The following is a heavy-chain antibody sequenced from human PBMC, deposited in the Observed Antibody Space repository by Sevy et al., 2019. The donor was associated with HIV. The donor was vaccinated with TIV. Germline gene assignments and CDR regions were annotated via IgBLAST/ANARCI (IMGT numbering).Heavy chain of an antibody. CDR2: TYYNGHI. V-gene: IGHV4-59*08. Sequence: SETLSLTCTVSGGSITSLYWNWIRQPPGKGLEWIANTYYNGHINYNPSLKSRVTLSLDTSKNQFSLRLSSVTAADTAMYYRAFVNAGGRGYSWGQGTLVSVSS. J-gene: IGHJ4*02. D-gene: IGHD1-1*01. CDR1: GGSITSLY. CDR3: AFVNAGGRGYS.